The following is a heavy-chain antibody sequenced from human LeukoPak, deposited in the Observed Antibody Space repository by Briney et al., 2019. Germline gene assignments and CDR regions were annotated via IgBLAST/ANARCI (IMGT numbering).Heavy chain of an antibody. CDR3: ARVLRGYGPRGFDY. J-gene: IGHJ4*02. CDR1: GGSFSGYY. D-gene: IGHD5-18*01. Sequence: SETLSLTCAVYGGSFSGYYWSWIRQPPGKGLEWIGEINHSGSTNYNPSLKSRVTISVDTSKNQFSLKLSSVTAADTAVYYCARVLRGYGPRGFDYWGQGTLVTVSS. V-gene: IGHV4-34*01. CDR2: INHSGST.